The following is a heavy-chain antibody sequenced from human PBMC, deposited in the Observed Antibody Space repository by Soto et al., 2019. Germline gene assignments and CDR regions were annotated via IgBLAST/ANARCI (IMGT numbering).Heavy chain of an antibody. CDR3: ARVGPSLVRDYYYYYYMDA. Sequence: GGSLRLSCAASGFTFSLYTMNWVRHAPGRGLEWVSNINSTSDHVFYADSVKGRFTISRDNAKKSLYLQMDSLRAEDTAVYYCARVGPSLVRDYYYYYYMDAWGKGTTVTVSS. J-gene: IGHJ6*03. D-gene: IGHD3-10*01. CDR1: GFTFSLYT. V-gene: IGHV3-21*01. CDR2: INSTSDHV.